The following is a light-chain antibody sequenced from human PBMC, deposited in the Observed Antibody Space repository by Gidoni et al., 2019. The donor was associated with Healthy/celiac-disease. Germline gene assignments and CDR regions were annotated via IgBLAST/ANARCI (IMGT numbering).Light chain of an antibody. CDR1: QSISSW. Sequence: DIQLTQSPSTLSASVGDRVTITCRASQSISSWLAWYQQKPGKAPKLLIYTASSLESGVPSRFSGSGSGTEFTLTISRLQADDFATYYCQQYNSYSLTFGGGTKVEIK. CDR2: TAS. J-gene: IGKJ4*01. CDR3: QQYNSYSLT. V-gene: IGKV1-5*03.